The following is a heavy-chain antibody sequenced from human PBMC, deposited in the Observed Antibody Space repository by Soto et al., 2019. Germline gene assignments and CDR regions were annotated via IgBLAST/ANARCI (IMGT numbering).Heavy chain of an antibody. CDR1: GYTFSNYD. CDR3: AKVSRKGSAIDFDY. J-gene: IGHJ4*02. CDR2: VDPNNGDT. D-gene: IGHD3-10*01. Sequence: QVQLVQSGAELKKPGASVKVSCKASGYTFSNYDMNWVRQATGQGPEWIGWVDPNNGDTGYAQKFQGRVTLTTDISTTTAYMELTSLRSEDTAIHYCAKVSRKGSAIDFDYWGQETLITVSS. V-gene: IGHV1-8*01.